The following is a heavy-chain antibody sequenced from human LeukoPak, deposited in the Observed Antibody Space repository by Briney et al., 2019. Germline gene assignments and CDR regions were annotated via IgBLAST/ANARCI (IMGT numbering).Heavy chain of an antibody. Sequence: AGGSLRLSCAASGIIVSNDYMSWVRQAPGKGLEWVSAIYADGYTRDAASVKGRFSISRHNSKNTVYLQIDNLRPEDTAVYYCARDRRGEKDFDVWGPGTMVTVSS. V-gene: IGHV3-53*04. CDR2: IYADGYT. CDR3: ARDRRGEKDFDV. CDR1: GIIVSNDY. J-gene: IGHJ3*01.